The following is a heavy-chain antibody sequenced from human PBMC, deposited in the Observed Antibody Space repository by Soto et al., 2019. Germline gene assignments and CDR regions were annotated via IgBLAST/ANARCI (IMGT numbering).Heavy chain of an antibody. CDR1: GYTFTSYA. CDR2: INAGNGNT. Sequence: GASVKVSCKASGYTFTSYAMHWVRQAPGQRLEWMGWINAGNGNTKYSQKFQGRVTITRDTSASTAYMELSSLRSEDTAMYYCARDQLGRDSSGWYHPSFDYWGQGTLVTVSS. J-gene: IGHJ4*02. D-gene: IGHD6-19*01. CDR3: ARDQLGRDSSGWYHPSFDY. V-gene: IGHV1-3*01.